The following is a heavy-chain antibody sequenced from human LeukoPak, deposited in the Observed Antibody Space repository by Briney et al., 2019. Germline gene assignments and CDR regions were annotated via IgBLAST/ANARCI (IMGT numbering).Heavy chain of an antibody. CDR3: ARSPSTIGWNWGYYFDY. D-gene: IGHD3-3*01. CDR1: GASISDYY. CDR2: ISTTGST. Sequence: NPSETLSLTCTVSGASISDYYWSWIRQSAGKGLEWIGRISTTGSTYYNPSFQSRVTMSADPSKTLFFLRLRSVTAADTAVYYCARSPSTIGWNWGYYFDYWGQGSLVTVSS. V-gene: IGHV4-4*07. J-gene: IGHJ4*02.